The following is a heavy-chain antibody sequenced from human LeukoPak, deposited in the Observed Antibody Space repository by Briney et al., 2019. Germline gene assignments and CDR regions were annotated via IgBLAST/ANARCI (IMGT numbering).Heavy chain of an antibody. CDR1: GFTIINYA. D-gene: IGHD3-22*01. CDR3: ARGEVAVQYYFES. Sequence: PGGSLRLSCAASGFTIINYAMSWVRQGPGKGLEWVSGLSTSPRYADSVRGRFTVSRDHSTNTLYLQMNRLRAEDTAVYCCARGEVAVQYYFESWGQGTLVTVSS. V-gene: IGHV3-23*01. CDR2: LSTSPR. J-gene: IGHJ4*02.